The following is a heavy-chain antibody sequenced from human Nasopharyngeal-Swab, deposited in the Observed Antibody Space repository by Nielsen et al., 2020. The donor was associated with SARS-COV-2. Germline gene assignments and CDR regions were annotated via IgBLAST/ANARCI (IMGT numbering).Heavy chain of an antibody. CDR1: GFTFDDYA. V-gene: IGHV3-9*01. CDR2: IRWNSGSI. Sequence: GGSLRLSCAASGFTFDDYAMHWVRPAPGKGLEWVSGIRWNSGSIGYADSVKGRFTISRDNAKNSLYLQMNSLRAEDTALYYCASGDSSGYYSDYWGQGTLVTVSS. J-gene: IGHJ4*02. CDR3: ASGDSSGYYSDY. D-gene: IGHD3-22*01.